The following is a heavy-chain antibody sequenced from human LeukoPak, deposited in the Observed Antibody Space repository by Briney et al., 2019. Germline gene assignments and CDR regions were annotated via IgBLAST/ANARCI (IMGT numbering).Heavy chain of an antibody. Sequence: PSETLSLTCTVSGDSISIYYWSWIRQPPGKGLEWIGCMYNSGTTNYNPSLKSRVTISVDTSKNQFSLNLSSVTAADTAVYYCARDRFPVYWGQGTLVTVSS. CDR1: GDSISIYY. J-gene: IGHJ4*02. CDR3: ARDRFPVY. CDR2: MYNSGTT. V-gene: IGHV4-59*01.